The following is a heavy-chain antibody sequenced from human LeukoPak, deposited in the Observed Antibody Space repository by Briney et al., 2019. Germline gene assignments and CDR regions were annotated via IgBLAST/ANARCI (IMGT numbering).Heavy chain of an antibody. CDR2: IYPGDSDT. V-gene: IGHV5-51*01. CDR3: ARHLRVGRIAPFDF. J-gene: IGHJ4*02. CDR1: GYWFTSYW. D-gene: IGHD1-26*01. Sequence: GESLKISCEGSGYWFTSYWIGWVRQMPGKDLEWMGVIYPGDSDTIYSPSFQGQVTISVDKSMRTAYLQWSSLKASDTAIYYCARHLRVGRIAPFDFWGQGTLVTVSS.